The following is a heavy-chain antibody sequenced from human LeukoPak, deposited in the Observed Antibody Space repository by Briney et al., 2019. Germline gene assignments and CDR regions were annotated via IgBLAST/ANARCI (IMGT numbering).Heavy chain of an antibody. V-gene: IGHV4-39*07. CDR1: GGSISSSSYY. CDR2: INHSGST. J-gene: IGHJ5*02. Sequence: RASETLSLTCTVSGGSISSSSYYWSWIRQPPGKGLEWIGEINHSGSTNYNPSLKSRVTISVDTSKNQFSLKLSSVTAADTAVYYCARGEGIVVVPAASWWFDPWGQGTLVTVSS. CDR3: ARGEGIVVVPAASWWFDP. D-gene: IGHD2-2*01.